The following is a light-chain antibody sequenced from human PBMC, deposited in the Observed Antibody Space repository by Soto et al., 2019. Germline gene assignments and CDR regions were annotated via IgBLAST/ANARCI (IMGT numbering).Light chain of an antibody. J-gene: IGKJ5*01. CDR3: QQSYNTPIT. Sequence: DIHMTQSPSTLSGSVGYRVTITCRASQSIRTSLNWYQQKPGKAPKLLIYVASRLQSGVPSRFSGSGSGTDFTLTISSLQPEDFETYYCQQSYNTPITFGQGTRLEIK. CDR1: QSIRTS. CDR2: VAS. V-gene: IGKV1-39*01.